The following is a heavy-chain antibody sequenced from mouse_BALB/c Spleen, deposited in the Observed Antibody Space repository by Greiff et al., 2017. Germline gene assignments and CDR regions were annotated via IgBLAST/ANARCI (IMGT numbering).Heavy chain of an antibody. CDR3: ARELGRGAMDY. D-gene: IGHD4-1*01. J-gene: IGHJ4*01. CDR1: GYSITSGYY. Sequence: EVQLQESGPGLVKPSQSLSLTCSVTGYSITSGYYWNWIRQFPGNKLEWMGYISYDGSNKYNPSLKNRISITRDTSKNQFFLKLNSVTTEDTATYYCARELGRGAMDYWGQGTSVTVSS. CDR2: ISYDGSN. V-gene: IGHV3-6*02.